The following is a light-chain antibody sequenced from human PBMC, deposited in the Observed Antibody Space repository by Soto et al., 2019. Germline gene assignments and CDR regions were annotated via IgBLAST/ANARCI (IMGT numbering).Light chain of an antibody. CDR1: QSVSSN. CDR2: DAF. Sequence: EIVLTQSPATLSLTPGQRATLSCRASQSVSSNLVWYQQKPGQAPRLLMYDAFNRASGIPARFSGSGSGTDFTLTISSLEPEDFAVYYCQQHSNWPLTFGGGTKVEIK. V-gene: IGKV3-11*01. CDR3: QQHSNWPLT. J-gene: IGKJ4*01.